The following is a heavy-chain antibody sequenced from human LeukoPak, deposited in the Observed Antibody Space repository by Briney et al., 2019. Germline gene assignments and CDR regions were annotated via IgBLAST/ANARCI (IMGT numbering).Heavy chain of an antibody. CDR1: GFTFSSYS. V-gene: IGHV3-21*01. J-gene: IGHJ4*02. CDR3: ARDHQAYCSGGSCTSFDY. CDR2: ISSSSSYI. D-gene: IGHD2-15*01. Sequence: GGSLRLSCAASGFTFSSYSMNWVRQAPGKGLEWVSSISSSSSYIYYADSVKGRFTISRDNARNSLFLQMNSLRAVDTAVYYCARDHQAYCSGGSCTSFDYWGQGTLVTVSS.